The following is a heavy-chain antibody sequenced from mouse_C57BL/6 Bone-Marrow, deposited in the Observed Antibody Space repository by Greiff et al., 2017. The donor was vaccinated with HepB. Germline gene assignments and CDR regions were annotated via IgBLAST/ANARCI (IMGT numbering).Heavy chain of an antibody. CDR1: GFTFSDYY. CDR3: ARGYGSSWYFDV. CDR2: INYDGSST. D-gene: IGHD1-1*01. V-gene: IGHV5-16*01. J-gene: IGHJ1*03. Sequence: DVKLVESEGGLVQPGSSMKLSCTASGFTFSDYYMAWVRQVPEKGLEWVANINYDGSSTYYLDSLKSRFIISRDNAKNILYLQMSSLKSEDTATYYCARGYGSSWYFDVWGTGTTVTVSS.